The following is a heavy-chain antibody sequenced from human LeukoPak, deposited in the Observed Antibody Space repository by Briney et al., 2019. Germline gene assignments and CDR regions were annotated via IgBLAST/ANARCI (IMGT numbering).Heavy chain of an antibody. CDR2: ISSSSSYI. V-gene: IGHV3-21*01. Sequence: GGSLRLSCAASGFTFSSYAMNWVRQAPGKGLEWVSSISSSSSYIYYADSVKGRFTISRDNAKNSLYLQMNSLRAEDTAVYYCARFGDSGSYFDYWGQRTLVTVSS. D-gene: IGHD1-26*01. J-gene: IGHJ4*02. CDR3: ARFGDSGSYFDY. CDR1: GFTFSSYA.